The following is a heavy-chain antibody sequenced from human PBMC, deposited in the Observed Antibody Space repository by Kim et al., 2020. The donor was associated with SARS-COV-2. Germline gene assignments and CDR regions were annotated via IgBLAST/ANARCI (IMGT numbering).Heavy chain of an antibody. D-gene: IGHD3-10*01. CDR3: ARGVGYSLEFDY. J-gene: IGHJ4*02. V-gene: IGHV4-61*08. CDR2: IYYSGST. Sequence: SETLSLTCTVSGGSLSTGGYFWSWIRQHPGKGLEWFAYIYYSGSTDYNPSLKSRVTISVDTSKNQFSLQLCSVTAADTAGYYCARGVGYSLEFDYWGQGT. CDR1: GGSLSTGGYF.